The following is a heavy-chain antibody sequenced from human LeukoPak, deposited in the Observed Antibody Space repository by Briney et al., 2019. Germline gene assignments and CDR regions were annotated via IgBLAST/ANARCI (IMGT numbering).Heavy chain of an antibody. D-gene: IGHD5-12*01. CDR1: GGTFSSYA. Sequence: GASVTVSCTASGGTFSSYASSWVRQPPGQGLEWMGGIIPIFGTANYAQKFQGRVTITADESTSTAYMELSSLRSEDTAVYYCARGGYSGYDYHYWGQGTLVTVSS. J-gene: IGHJ4*02. V-gene: IGHV1-69*13. CDR3: ARGGYSGYDYHY. CDR2: IIPIFGTA.